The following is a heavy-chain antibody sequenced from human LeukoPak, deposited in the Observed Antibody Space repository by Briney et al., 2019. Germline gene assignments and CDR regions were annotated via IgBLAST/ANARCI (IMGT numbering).Heavy chain of an antibody. CDR1: GGSISSYY. CDR2: IYYSGST. J-gene: IGHJ4*02. Sequence: SETLSLTCTVSGGSISSYYWSWIRQPPGKGLEWIGYIYYSGSTNYNPSLKSRVTISVDTSKNQFSLKLSSVTAADTAVYYCARGETYYDILTGYYRYWGQGTLVTVSS. D-gene: IGHD3-9*01. V-gene: IGHV4-59*01. CDR3: ARGETYYDILTGYYRY.